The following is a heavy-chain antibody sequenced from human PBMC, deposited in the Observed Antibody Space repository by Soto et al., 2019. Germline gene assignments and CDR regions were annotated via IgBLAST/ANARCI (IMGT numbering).Heavy chain of an antibody. CDR1: GGSISSSSYY. CDR2: IYYSGST. D-gene: IGHD6-19*01. J-gene: IGHJ4*02. V-gene: IGHV4-39*01. Sequence: QLQLQESGPGLVKPSETLSLTCTVSGGSISSSSYYWGWIRQPQGKGLEWIGSIYYSGSTYYNPSLKSRVTISVDTSKNQFSLKLSSVTAADTAVYYCARPFYSSGWYYFDYWGQGTLVTVSS. CDR3: ARPFYSSGWYYFDY.